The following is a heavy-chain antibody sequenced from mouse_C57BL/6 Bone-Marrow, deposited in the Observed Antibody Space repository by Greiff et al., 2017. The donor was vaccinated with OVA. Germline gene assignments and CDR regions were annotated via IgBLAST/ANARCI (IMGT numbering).Heavy chain of an antibody. D-gene: IGHD1-1*01. CDR2: IDPETGGT. J-gene: IGHJ1*03. V-gene: IGHV1-15*01. CDR3: TIILLRYRYFDV. CDR1: GYTFTDYE. Sequence: QVQLQQSGAELVRPGASVTLSCKASGYTFTDYEMHWVKQTPVHGLEWIGAIDPETGGTAYNQKFKGKAILTADKSSSTAYMELRSLTSEDSAVYYCTIILLRYRYFDVWGTGTTVTVSS.